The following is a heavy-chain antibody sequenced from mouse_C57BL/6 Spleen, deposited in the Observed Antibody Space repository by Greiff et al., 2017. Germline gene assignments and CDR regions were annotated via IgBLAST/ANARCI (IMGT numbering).Heavy chain of an antibody. Sequence: VQLQQSGAELVKPGASVKLSCTASGFNIKDYYMHWVKQRTEQGLEWIGRIDPGDGETKYAPQFQGKATIKAAKSSTTPYLQLSSLTSEDTAVYYCASPTTVVAKDWYCDVWGTGTTVTVSS. CDR2: IDPGDGET. V-gene: IGHV14-2*01. D-gene: IGHD1-1*01. CDR1: GFNIKDYY. J-gene: IGHJ1*03. CDR3: ASPTTVVAKDWYCDV.